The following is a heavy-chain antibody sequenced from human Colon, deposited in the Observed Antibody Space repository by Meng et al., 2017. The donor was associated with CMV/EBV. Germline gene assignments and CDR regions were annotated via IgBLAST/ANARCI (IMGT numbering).Heavy chain of an antibody. V-gene: IGHV3-7*01. CDR1: GFTFSSYW. CDR3: ARGGYCSSTSCSDYYYYGMDV. Sequence: GESLKISCAASGFTFSSYWMSWVRQAPGKGLGWVANIKQDGSEKYYVDSVKGRFTISRDNAKNSLYLQMNSLRAEDTAVYYCARGGYCSSTSCSDYYYYGMDVWGQGTTVTVSS. D-gene: IGHD2-2*03. CDR2: IKQDGSEK. J-gene: IGHJ6*02.